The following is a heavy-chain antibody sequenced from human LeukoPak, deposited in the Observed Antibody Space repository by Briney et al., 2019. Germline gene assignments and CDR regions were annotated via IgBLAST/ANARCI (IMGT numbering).Heavy chain of an antibody. CDR1: GFTFSNYW. CDR2: IKYDGSAT. Sequence: GGSLRLSCAASGFTFSNYWMHWIRQVPGKGLVWVSHIKYDGSATDYADSVKGRFTISRDNAKNTLYLQMNSLRAEDTAVYYCVSGSLQSGYNFDYWGQGALVTVSS. CDR3: VSGSLQSGYNFDY. D-gene: IGHD3-3*01. J-gene: IGHJ4*02. V-gene: IGHV3-74*01.